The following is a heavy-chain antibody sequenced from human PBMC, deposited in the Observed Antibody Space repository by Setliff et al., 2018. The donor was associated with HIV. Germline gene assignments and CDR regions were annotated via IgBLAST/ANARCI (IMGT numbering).Heavy chain of an antibody. V-gene: IGHV4-38-2*02. CDR1: GYSISSGYY. Sequence: SETLSLTCSVSGYSISSGYYWGWIRQSPGKGLEWIGSIYHSGSTYYNPSLKSRVTISLDTSKNQFSLKLSSVTAADTAVYYCARDIQAAGTGWFDPWGQGTLVTVSS. CDR2: IYHSGST. D-gene: IGHD6-13*01. J-gene: IGHJ5*02. CDR3: ARDIQAAGTGWFDP.